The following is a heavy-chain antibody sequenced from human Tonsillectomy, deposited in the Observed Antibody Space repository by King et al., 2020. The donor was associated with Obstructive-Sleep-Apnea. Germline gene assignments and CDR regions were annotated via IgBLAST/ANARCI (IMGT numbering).Heavy chain of an antibody. CDR3: ARATYSGYDLYYFDY. D-gene: IGHD5-12*01. J-gene: IGHJ4*02. CDR2: LYYSGST. Sequence: MQLQESGPGLVKPPETLSLTCTVSGGSIISYYWSWIRQPPGKGLEWIGFLYYSGSTNYNPSLKSRVTISLQTSKNQLSLKLRSGTAADTAVYYCARATYSGYDLYYFDYWGQGTLVTVSS. CDR1: GGSIISYY. V-gene: IGHV4-59*01.